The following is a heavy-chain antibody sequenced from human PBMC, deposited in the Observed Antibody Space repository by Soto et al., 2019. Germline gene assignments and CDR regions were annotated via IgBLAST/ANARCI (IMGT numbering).Heavy chain of an antibody. CDR1: RSTFTNFY. CDR3: ATSSDWSPLLDY. J-gene: IGHJ4*02. D-gene: IGHD6-19*01. CDR2: INNGGGT. V-gene: IGHV1-2*02. Sequence: GASVKVSGKASRSTFTNFYLHWVRQAPGQRPEWMGWINNGGGTIYAQKFQGRLTMTRDTSITTAYMELSRLSSDDTAFYYCATSSDWSPLLDYWGQGTLVTVSS.